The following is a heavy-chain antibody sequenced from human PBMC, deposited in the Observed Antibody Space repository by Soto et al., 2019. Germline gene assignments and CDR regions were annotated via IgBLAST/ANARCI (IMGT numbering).Heavy chain of an antibody. J-gene: IGHJ4*02. CDR1: GFIFSTSD. D-gene: IGHD3-22*01. Sequence: LRLSCATSGFIFSTSDMTWVRQAPGKGLEYVSSINYNGIYKFYAEPANGRFTISRDNAKNSLYLQMNSLTAEDTAVYYCARKSNSDMSAYDYFDFWGRGTLVTVSS. CDR2: INYNGIYK. V-gene: IGHV3-21*06. CDR3: ARKSNSDMSAYDYFDF.